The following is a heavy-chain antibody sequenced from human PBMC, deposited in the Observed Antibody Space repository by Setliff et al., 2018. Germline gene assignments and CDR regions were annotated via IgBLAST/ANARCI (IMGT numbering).Heavy chain of an antibody. CDR3: ARDGGNGYGVDAYAGGGFDI. CDR1: GGSFSDYY. Sequence: SETLSLTCGASGGSFSDYYWSWIRQTPGKGLEWIGEINHSGSTRYNPSLMSRVTISVDTSKNQFSLKLSSVTAADRAVYYCARDGGNGYGVDAYAGGGFDIWGQGTMVTVSS. J-gene: IGHJ3*02. CDR2: INHSGST. D-gene: IGHD5-18*01. V-gene: IGHV4-34*01.